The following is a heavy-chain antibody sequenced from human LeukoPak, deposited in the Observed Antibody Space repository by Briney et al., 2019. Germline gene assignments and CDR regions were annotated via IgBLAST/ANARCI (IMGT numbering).Heavy chain of an antibody. Sequence: SETLSLICAVYGGSFSGYYWSWIRQPPGKGLEWIGEINHSGSTNYNPSLKSRVTISVDTSKNQFYLKLSSVTAADTAVYFCARQARVFGTYYYYMDVWGEGTTVTISS. J-gene: IGHJ6*03. D-gene: IGHD1-14*01. CDR3: ARQARVFGTYYYYMDV. CDR1: GGSFSGYY. V-gene: IGHV4-34*01. CDR2: INHSGST.